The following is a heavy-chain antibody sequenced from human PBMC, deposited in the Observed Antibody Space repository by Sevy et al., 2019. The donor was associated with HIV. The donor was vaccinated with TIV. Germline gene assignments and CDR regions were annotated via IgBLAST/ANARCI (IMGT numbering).Heavy chain of an antibody. CDR1: GYTFTRYG. Sequence: ASVKVSCKASGYTFTRYGISWVRQAPGQGLAWMGWISAYNGNTKYAQKFQGRVTMNTDTYTTTAYMELRSLRFDEAAVYYWARDRYFDGPEAMDVWGQGTTVTVSS. CDR3: ARDRYFDGPEAMDV. V-gene: IGHV1-18*01. CDR2: ISAYNGNT. J-gene: IGHJ6*02. D-gene: IGHD3-9*01.